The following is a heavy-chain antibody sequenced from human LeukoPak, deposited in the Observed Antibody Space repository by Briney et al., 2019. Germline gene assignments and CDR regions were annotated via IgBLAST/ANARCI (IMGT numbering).Heavy chain of an antibody. Sequence: SETLSLTCVVSGGSISPYYWSWIRQSPGKGLEWIGYIDPSGSASYNPSLKSRVTIFVDTSKNQFSLKLSSVTAADTAVYYCARRPLGFGGLVDYWGQGTLVTVSS. V-gene: IGHV4-4*08. CDR1: GGSISPYY. J-gene: IGHJ4*02. D-gene: IGHD3-16*01. CDR3: ARRPLGFGGLVDY. CDR2: IDPSGSA.